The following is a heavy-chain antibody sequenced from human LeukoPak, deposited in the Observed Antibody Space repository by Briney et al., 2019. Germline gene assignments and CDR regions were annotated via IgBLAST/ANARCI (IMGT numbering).Heavy chain of an antibody. CDR3: ARSGRDSSSWSNNWFDP. V-gene: IGHV4-4*07. D-gene: IGHD6-13*01. CDR2: IYTSGST. J-gene: IGHJ5*02. Sequence: PSETLSLTCTVSGGSISSYYWSWIRQPAGKGLEWIGRIYTSGSTNYNPSLKSRVTMSVDTSKNQFSLKLSSVTAADTAVYYCARSGRDSSSWSNNWFDPWGQGTLVTVSS. CDR1: GGSISSYY.